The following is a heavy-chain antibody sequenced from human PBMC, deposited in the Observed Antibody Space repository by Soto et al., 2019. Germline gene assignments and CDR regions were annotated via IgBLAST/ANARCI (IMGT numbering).Heavy chain of an antibody. J-gene: IGHJ4*02. CDR2: INHSGFT. CDR3: ARGHGRFAH. CDR1: GGSFTGYY. V-gene: IGHV4-34*01. Sequence: PSETLSLTCDVSGGSFTGYYWSWIRQPPGKGLEWIGEINHSGFTNYNPSLTGRVTISLDTSKSQLSLKLSSLTAADKAFYFCARGHGRFAHWGQGTLVTVSS.